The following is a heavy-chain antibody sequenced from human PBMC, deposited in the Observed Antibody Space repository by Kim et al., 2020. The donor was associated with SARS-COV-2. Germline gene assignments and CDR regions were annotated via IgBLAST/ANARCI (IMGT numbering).Heavy chain of an antibody. Sequence: ASVKVSCKASGYTFTSYGISWVRQASGQGLEWMGWISAYNGNTNYAQKLQGRVTMTTDTSTSTAYMELRSLRSDDTAVYYCARDGILRYQYYYYGMDVWGQGTTVTVSS. D-gene: IGHD3-9*01. V-gene: IGHV1-18*01. J-gene: IGHJ6*02. CDR2: ISAYNGNT. CDR1: GYTFTSYG. CDR3: ARDGILRYQYYYYGMDV.